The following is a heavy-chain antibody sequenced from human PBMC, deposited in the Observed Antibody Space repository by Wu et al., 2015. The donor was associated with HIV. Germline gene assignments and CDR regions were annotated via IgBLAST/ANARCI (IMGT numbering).Heavy chain of an antibody. Sequence: QVQLVQSGAEVKKPGSSVKVSCKASGGTFSSYAISWVRQAPGQGLEWMGGIIPIFGTANYAQKFQGRVTITADESTSTAYMELSSLRSEDTAVYYCARGLSSGSYYNGRGAFDIWGQGTMVTVSS. D-gene: IGHD3-10*01. CDR1: GGTFSSYA. CDR3: ARGLSSGSYYNGRGAFDI. V-gene: IGHV1-69*12. J-gene: IGHJ3*02. CDR2: IIPIFGTA.